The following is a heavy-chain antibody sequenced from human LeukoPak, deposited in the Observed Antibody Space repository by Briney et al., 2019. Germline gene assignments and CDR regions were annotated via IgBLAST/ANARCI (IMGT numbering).Heavy chain of an antibody. CDR2: VSYDGSNK. J-gene: IGHJ4*02. CDR1: GFTFSSHA. V-gene: IGHV3-30-3*01. CDR3: ATEPYYYGLGTTEGYFDY. D-gene: IGHD3-10*01. Sequence: GSLRLSCAASGFTFSSHAMHWVRQAPGKGLEWVAVVSYDGSNKYYADSVKGRFTISRDNSKNTLYLQMNSLRTEDTAIYYCATEPYYYGLGTTEGYFDYWGQGTLVTVSS.